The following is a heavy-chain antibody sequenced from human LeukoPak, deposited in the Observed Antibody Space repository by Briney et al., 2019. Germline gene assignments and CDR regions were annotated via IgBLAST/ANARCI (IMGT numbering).Heavy chain of an antibody. J-gene: IGHJ4*02. V-gene: IGHV3-23*01. CDR2: ISGSGGST. CDR1: GFTFSSYV. Sequence: GSLRLSCAASGFTFSSYVMSWVRQAPGKGLEWVSGISGSGGSTYYADSVKGRFTISRDNSKNTLYLQMNSLRAEDTAVYYCARADSSGESIDYWGQGTLVTVSS. CDR3: ARADSSGESIDY. D-gene: IGHD3-22*01.